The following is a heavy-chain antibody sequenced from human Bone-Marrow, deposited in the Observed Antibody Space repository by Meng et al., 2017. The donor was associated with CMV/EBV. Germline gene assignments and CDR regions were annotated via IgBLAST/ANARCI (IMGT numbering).Heavy chain of an antibody. V-gene: IGHV3-66*02. Sequence: LSLTCAASGFTVSSNYMSWVRQAPGKGLEWVSVIYSGGSTYYADSVKGRFTISRDNSKNTLYLQMNSLRAEDTAVYYCAGESGSLDAFDIWSQGTMVTVSS. J-gene: IGHJ3*02. CDR3: AGESGSLDAFDI. CDR1: GFTVSSNY. CDR2: IYSGGST. D-gene: IGHD3-22*01.